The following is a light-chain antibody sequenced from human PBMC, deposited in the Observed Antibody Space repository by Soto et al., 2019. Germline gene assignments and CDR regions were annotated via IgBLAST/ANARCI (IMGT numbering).Light chain of an antibody. CDR2: DAS. J-gene: IGKJ4*01. Sequence: EIVMTQSPATLSLSPGERATLSCRASQSVSSSLAWYQQKPGQAPRLLIYDASNRATGIPARFSGSGSGTDFTLTISSLEPEDFAVYYCQQRSHWPPLTFGGGTKVDIK. CDR3: QQRSHWPPLT. V-gene: IGKV3-11*01. CDR1: QSVSSS.